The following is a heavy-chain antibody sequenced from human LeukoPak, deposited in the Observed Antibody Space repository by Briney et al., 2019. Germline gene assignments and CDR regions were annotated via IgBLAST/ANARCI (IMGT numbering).Heavy chain of an antibody. J-gene: IGHJ4*02. CDR2: ISYDGSNK. D-gene: IGHD3-10*01. Sequence: GGSLRLSCAASGFTFSSYAMHWVRQAPGKGLEWVAVISYDGSNKYYADSVKGRFTISRDNSKNTLYLQMNSLRAEDTAVYYCAKDGRFGEFGGYWGQGTLVTVSS. CDR3: AKDGRFGEFGGY. CDR1: GFTFSSYA. V-gene: IGHV3-30*04.